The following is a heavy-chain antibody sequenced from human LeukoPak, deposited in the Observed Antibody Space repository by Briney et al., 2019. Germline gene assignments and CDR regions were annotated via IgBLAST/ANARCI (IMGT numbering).Heavy chain of an antibody. J-gene: IGHJ4*02. CDR2: ISTSGSS. CDR3: AKSDYYGASDY. CDR1: GGSISSHY. V-gene: IGHV4-4*07. Sequence: SETLSLTCTVSGGSISSHYWSWIRQPAGKGLEWIGRISTSGSSNYNPSLKSRVTISVDTFRNQFSLKLTSVTAADTAIYYCAKSDYYGASDYWGQGTLVTVSS. D-gene: IGHD3-10*01.